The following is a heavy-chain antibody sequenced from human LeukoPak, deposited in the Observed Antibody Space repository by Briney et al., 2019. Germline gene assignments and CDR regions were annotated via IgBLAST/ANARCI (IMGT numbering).Heavy chain of an antibody. D-gene: IGHD3-16*01. CDR1: GLTFSNYW. CDR3: ARDGFGTGSN. J-gene: IGHJ4*02. CDR2: IKQDGSEK. V-gene: IGHV3-7*03. Sequence: GGSLRLSCAASGLTFSNYWMDWVRQAPGKGLEWVANIKQDGSEKNYVDSVKGRFIISRDNAKNSLYLQMNTLRADDTAVYYCARDGFGTGSNWGQGTLVTVSS.